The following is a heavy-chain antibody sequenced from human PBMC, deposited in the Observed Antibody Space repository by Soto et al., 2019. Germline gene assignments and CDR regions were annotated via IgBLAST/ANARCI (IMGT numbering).Heavy chain of an antibody. CDR1: GFASSRYE. CDR3: SRIRRTSDFYGLDF. V-gene: IGHV3-48*03. J-gene: IGHJ6*02. CDR2: IDKYGNKI. D-gene: IGHD3-3*01. Sequence: RGSLRLSCAGSGFASSRYEMTWGRQAPGKGLEWVSDIDKYGNKIYYVDSVKGRFTISRDNARNSLFLQMHSLRADDTALYYFSRIRRTSDFYGLDFWGHGTSVS.